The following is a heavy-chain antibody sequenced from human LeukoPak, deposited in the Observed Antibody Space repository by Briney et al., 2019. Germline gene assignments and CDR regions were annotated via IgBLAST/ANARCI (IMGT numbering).Heavy chain of an antibody. V-gene: IGHV3-9*01. D-gene: IGHD3-22*01. CDR2: ISWNSGSI. J-gene: IGHJ4*02. CDR1: GFTFDDYA. CDR3: AKVHYDSSGYYFYH. Sequence: GRSLRLSCAASGFTFDDYAMHWVRQAPGKGLEWVSGISWNSGSIGYADSVKGRFTISRDIAKNSLYLQMNSLRAEDTALYYCAKVHYDSSGYYFYHWGQGTLVPVSS.